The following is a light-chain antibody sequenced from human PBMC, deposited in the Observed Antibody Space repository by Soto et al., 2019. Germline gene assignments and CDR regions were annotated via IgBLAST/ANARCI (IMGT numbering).Light chain of an antibody. Sequence: EIVLTQSPATLSVSPGERATLSCRASQSVSSYLAWYQQKPGQAPRLLIYDASNRATGIPARFSGSGSGTDFTLTISSLEPEDFAVYYCQQRSNWSLFTFGPGTKVDIK. CDR1: QSVSSY. CDR3: QQRSNWSLFT. J-gene: IGKJ3*01. CDR2: DAS. V-gene: IGKV3-11*01.